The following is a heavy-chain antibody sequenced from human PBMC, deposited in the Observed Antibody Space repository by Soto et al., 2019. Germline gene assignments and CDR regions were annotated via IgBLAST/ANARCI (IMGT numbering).Heavy chain of an antibody. V-gene: IGHV3-15*07. CDR2: IKSKTDVGTT. CDR3: TTDGGLYYYDSSGYYYFDY. J-gene: IGHJ4*02. CDR1: GFTFSNAW. D-gene: IGHD3-22*01. Sequence: GGSLRLSCAASGFTFSNAWMNWVRQAPGKGLEWVGRIKSKTDVGTTDYAAPVKGRFTISRDDSKNTLYLQMNSLKTEDTAVYYCTTDGGLYYYDSSGYYYFDYWGQGTLVTVSS.